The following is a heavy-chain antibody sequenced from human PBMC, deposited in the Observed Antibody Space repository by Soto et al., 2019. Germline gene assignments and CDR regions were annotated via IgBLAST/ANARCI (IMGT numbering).Heavy chain of an antibody. CDR2: ISYDGSNK. CDR3: APLSGKVATTTNY. D-gene: IGHD5-12*01. CDR1: GFTFSSYG. V-gene: IGHV3-30*03. J-gene: IGHJ4*02. Sequence: QVQLVESGGGVVQPGRSLRLSCAASGFTFSSYGMHWVRQAPGKGLEWVAVISYDGSNKYYADSVKGRFTISRDNSKNTLYLQMNSLRAEDTAVYYCAPLSGKVATTTNYWGQGTLVTVSS.